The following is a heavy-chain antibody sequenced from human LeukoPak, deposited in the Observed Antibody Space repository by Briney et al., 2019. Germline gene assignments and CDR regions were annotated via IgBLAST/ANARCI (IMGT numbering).Heavy chain of an antibody. V-gene: IGHV3-21*01. CDR3: ARAFDTSWDYYYMDV. J-gene: IGHJ6*03. Sequence: GGSLRLSCAASGFTFSTYSLNWVRQAPGKGLEWVSSISSRSRYIYYADSVRGRFTISRDDAKFSLYLQVNTLRAEDTAVYYCARAFDTSWDYYYMDVWGKGTTVTVSS. D-gene: IGHD2-2*01. CDR1: GFTFSTYS. CDR2: ISSRSRYI.